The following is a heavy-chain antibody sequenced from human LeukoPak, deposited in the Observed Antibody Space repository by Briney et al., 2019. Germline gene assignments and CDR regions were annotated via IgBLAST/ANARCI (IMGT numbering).Heavy chain of an antibody. Sequence: GGSLRLSCAASGFTFSTYSMNWVRQAPGKGLEWVSYISSSGSTIYYADSVKGRVTISRYNAKNSLYLQMSSLRAEDTAVYYCASGVTIFGVVRFDYWGQGTLVTVSS. J-gene: IGHJ4*02. CDR2: ISSSGSTI. D-gene: IGHD3-3*01. CDR3: ASGVTIFGVVRFDY. V-gene: IGHV3-48*04. CDR1: GFTFSTYS.